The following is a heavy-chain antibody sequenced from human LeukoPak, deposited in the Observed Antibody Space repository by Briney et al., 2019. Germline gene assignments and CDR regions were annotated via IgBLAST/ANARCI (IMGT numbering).Heavy chain of an antibody. V-gene: IGHV4-34*01. D-gene: IGHD3-3*01. CDR3: ARFGSRSGA. CDR2: INHSGST. Sequence: SETLSLTCAVYGGSFSGYYWSWIRQPPGKGLEWIGEINHSGSTNYNPSLKSRVTISVDTSKNQFSLKLSSVTAADTAVYYCARFGSRSGAWGQGTLVTVSS. CDR1: GGSFSGYY. J-gene: IGHJ5*02.